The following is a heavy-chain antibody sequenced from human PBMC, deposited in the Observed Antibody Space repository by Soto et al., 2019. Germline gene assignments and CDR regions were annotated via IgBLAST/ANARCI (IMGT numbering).Heavy chain of an antibody. CDR3: ARDHEGYCSSTSCYVSDY. CDR2: ISAYNGNT. D-gene: IGHD2-2*01. J-gene: IGHJ4*02. CDR1: GYTFTSYG. V-gene: IGHV1-18*01. Sequence: ASVKVSCKASGYTFTSYGISWVRQAPGQGLEWMGWISAYNGNTNYAQKLQGRVTVTTGTSTSTAYMELRSLRSDDTAVYYCARDHEGYCSSTSCYVSDYWGQGTLVTVSS.